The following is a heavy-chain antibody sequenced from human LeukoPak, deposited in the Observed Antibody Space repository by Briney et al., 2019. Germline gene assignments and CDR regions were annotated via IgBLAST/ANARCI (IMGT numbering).Heavy chain of an antibody. V-gene: IGHV3-21*01. CDR2: ISSSSSYI. CDR3: ARAQPAWYYYDSSSLEVPDY. CDR1: GFTFSSYS. D-gene: IGHD3-22*01. J-gene: IGHJ4*02. Sequence: GGSLRLSCAASGFTFSSYSMNWVRQAPGKGLEWVSSISSSSSYIYYADSVKGRFTISRDNAKNSLYLQMNSLRAEDTAVYYCARAQPAWYYYDSSSLEVPDYWGQGTLVTVSS.